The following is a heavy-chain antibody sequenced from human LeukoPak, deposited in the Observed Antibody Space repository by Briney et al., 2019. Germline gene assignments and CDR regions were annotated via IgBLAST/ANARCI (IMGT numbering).Heavy chain of an antibody. D-gene: IGHD3-10*01. J-gene: IGHJ4*02. V-gene: IGHV4-59*01. CDR3: ARFASGSGSYSFYFDY. CDR1: GGSISSYY. CDR2: IYYSGST. Sequence: SETLSLTCTVSGGSISSYYWSWIRQPPGKGLEWIGYIYYSGSTNYNPSLKSRVTISVGTSKNQFSLKLSSVTAADTAVYYCARFASGSGSYSFYFDYWGQGTLVTVSS.